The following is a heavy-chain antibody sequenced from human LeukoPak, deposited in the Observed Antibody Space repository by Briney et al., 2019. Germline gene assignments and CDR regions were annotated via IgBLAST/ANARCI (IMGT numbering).Heavy chain of an antibody. CDR3: ARHYGP. J-gene: IGHJ5*02. CDR1: GGSVSSYY. V-gene: IGHV4-39*01. Sequence: SETLSLTCTVSGGSVSSYYWGWIRQPPGKGLEWIGSIYHSGSTYYNPSLKSRVTISVDTSRNQFSLNLSSVTAADTAVYYCARHYGPWGQGTLVAVSS. CDR2: IYHSGST. D-gene: IGHD4-17*01.